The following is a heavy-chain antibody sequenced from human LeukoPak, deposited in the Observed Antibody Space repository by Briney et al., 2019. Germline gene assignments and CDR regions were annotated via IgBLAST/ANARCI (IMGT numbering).Heavy chain of an antibody. CDR1: GYSISSGYY. J-gene: IGHJ4*02. CDR2: ISHSGST. V-gene: IGHV4-38-2*02. Sequence: PSETLSLTCSVSGYSISSGYYWGWIRQPPGKGLEWIGSISHSGSTYYNPSLKSRVTISVDTSKNQFSLKLSSVTAADTAVYYCARFGFRKTTVMTWGFDYWGQGTLVTVSS. CDR3: ARFGFRKTTVMTWGFDY. D-gene: IGHD4-17*01.